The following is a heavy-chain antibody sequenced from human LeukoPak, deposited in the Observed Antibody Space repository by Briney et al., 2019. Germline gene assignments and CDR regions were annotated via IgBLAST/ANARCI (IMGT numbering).Heavy chain of an antibody. J-gene: IGHJ6*02. V-gene: IGHV1-69*04. Sequence: SVTVSCKASGGTFSSYAISWVRQAPGQGLEWMGMIIPILGIANYAQKFQGRVTITADKSTSTAYMELSSLRSEDTAVYYCVRAAAGLYYYYGMDVWGQGTTVTVSS. CDR1: GGTFSSYA. CDR3: VRAAAGLYYYYGMDV. D-gene: IGHD6-13*01. CDR2: IIPILGIA.